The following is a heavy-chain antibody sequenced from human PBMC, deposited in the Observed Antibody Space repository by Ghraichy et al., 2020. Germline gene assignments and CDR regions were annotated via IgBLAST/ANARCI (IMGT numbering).Heavy chain of an antibody. CDR1: GASIRSNY. CDR3: ARGYSYPGGYFDY. D-gene: IGHD5-18*01. Sequence: SQTLSLTCSVSGASIRSNYWSWIRQPPGKGLEWIGYIYYGGSINYNPSLKSRVTISVDMSKNQFSLNLSSVTAADTARYFCARGYSYPGGYFDYWGQGTLVTVSS. J-gene: IGHJ4*02. CDR2: IYYGGSI. V-gene: IGHV4-59*08.